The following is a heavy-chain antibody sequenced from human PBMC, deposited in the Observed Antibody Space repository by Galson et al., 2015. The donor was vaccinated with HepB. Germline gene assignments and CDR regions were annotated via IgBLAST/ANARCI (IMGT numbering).Heavy chain of an antibody. D-gene: IGHD3/OR15-3a*01. CDR2: IFPNDEK. J-gene: IGHJ4*02. CDR3: ARMSDLGPSGLDIDY. V-gene: IGHV2-26*01. Sequence: WIRQPPGKALEWLAHIFPNDEKYYTTSLRSRLTVSKGTSTSQVVLTLTNMDPVDTATYYCARMSDLGPSGLDIDYWGRGTLVTVSS.